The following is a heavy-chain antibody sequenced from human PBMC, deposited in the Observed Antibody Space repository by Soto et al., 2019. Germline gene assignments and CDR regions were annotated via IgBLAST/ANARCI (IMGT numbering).Heavy chain of an antibody. Sequence: GGLLRVSCAASGFTFSGYGIHWVRQAPGKGLEWVAVIWYDGSNKYYADSVKGRFTISRDNSKNTLYLQMNSLRAKDTAVYYCARGEKTYGGNSYRAFDIWGEGTMVTGSS. CDR1: GFTFSGYG. D-gene: IGHD2-15*01. CDR3: ARGEKTYGGNSYRAFDI. V-gene: IGHV3-33*01. CDR2: IWYDGSNK. J-gene: IGHJ3*02.